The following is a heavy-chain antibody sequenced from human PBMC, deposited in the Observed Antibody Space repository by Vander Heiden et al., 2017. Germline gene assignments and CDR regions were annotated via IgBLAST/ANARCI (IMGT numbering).Heavy chain of an antibody. CDR3: ARDLTGRPSYSMDV. CDR2: MSADGTSR. D-gene: IGHD6-6*01. Sequence: QVQLVESGGGVVQPGRSLRLPCDASGFIFSKSAMHWVRQAPGKGLEWVAVMSADGTSRYYGDSVKGRFTVSRDNSKNTLYLQMNSLRAEDTALYYCARDLTGRPSYSMDVWGQGTPVTVSS. J-gene: IGHJ6*02. V-gene: IGHV3-33*01. CDR1: GFIFSKSA.